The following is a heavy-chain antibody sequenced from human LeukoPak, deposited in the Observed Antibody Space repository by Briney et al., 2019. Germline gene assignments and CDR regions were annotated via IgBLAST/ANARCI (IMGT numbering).Heavy chain of an antibody. D-gene: IGHD3-10*01. J-gene: IGHJ4*02. Sequence: ASVKVSCKASGYTFTSYGISWVRQAPGQGLEWMGWINPNSGGTNYAQKFQGRVTMTRDTSISTAYMELSRLRSDDTAVYYCARSMVRGVITVLGYWGQGTLVTVSS. CDR3: ARSMVRGVITVLGY. CDR2: INPNSGGT. CDR1: GYTFTSYG. V-gene: IGHV1-2*02.